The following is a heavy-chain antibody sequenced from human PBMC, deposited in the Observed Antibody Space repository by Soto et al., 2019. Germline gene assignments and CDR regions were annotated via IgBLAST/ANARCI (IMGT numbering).Heavy chain of an antibody. CDR2: IYYSGST. D-gene: IGHD3-10*01. Sequence: SETLSLTCTVSGGSISSYYWSWIRQPPGKGLEWIGYIYYSGSTNYNPSLKSRVTISRDKSKNTVYLQMDSLRTEDTAVYHCAKLGPYDSESYSFRYNWIDPWGQGTLVTVSS. J-gene: IGHJ5*02. V-gene: IGHV4-59*12. CDR3: AKLGPYDSESYSFRYNWIDP. CDR1: GGSISSYY.